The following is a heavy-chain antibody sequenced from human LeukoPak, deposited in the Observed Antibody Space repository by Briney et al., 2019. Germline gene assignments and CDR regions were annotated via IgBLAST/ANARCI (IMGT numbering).Heavy chain of an antibody. J-gene: IGHJ4*02. D-gene: IGHD5-18*01. CDR1: SDSISDYY. CDR2: IYYRGST. Sequence: SETLSLTCTVTSDSISDYYWSWIRQPPGKGLEWIGYIYYRGSTNFNPSLKSRVTISADTSKNQFSLKLSSVTAADTAVYYCARRGYSYGLRGGYFDYWGQGTLVTVSS. V-gene: IGHV4-59*08. CDR3: ARRGYSYGLRGGYFDY.